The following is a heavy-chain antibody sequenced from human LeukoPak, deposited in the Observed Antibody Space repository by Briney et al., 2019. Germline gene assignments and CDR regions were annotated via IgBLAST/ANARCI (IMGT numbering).Heavy chain of an antibody. Sequence: PGGSLRLSCAASGFTFSSYGMHWVRQAPGKGLEWVAVISYDGSNKYYADSVKGRFTISRDNSKNSLYLQMNSLRAEDTAVYYCARDRFQYNWISVFDPWGQGTPVTVSS. V-gene: IGHV3-30*03. J-gene: IGHJ5*02. CDR2: ISYDGSNK. CDR3: ARDRFQYNWISVFDP. CDR1: GFTFSSYG. D-gene: IGHD1-20*01.